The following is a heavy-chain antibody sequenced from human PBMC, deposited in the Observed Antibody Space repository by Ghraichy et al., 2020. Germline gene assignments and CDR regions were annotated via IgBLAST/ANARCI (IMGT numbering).Heavy chain of an antibody. CDR3: ARGQSWVTTRFDT. CDR1: NGSLTAYY. J-gene: IGHJ5*02. V-gene: IGHV4-34*01. CDR2: INHSDGT. Sequence: SETLSLTCGVLNGSLTAYYWSWIRQPPGKGLEWIGEINHSDGTNYNPSFTSRVTISVDTSKNQFSLRLTSATAADAAVYYCARGQSWVTTRFDTWGQGIQVTVSS. D-gene: IGHD4-17*01.